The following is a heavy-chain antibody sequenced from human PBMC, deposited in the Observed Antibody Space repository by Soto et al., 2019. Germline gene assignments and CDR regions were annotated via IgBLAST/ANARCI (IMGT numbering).Heavy chain of an antibody. Sequence: ASVKVSCKASGYTFTNYGITWVRQAPGQRLEWMGWINAGNGDTKYSQRFQGRVTITRDTSANTAYMELSSLRSEDTAVFYCASGSYDFWGGAPYHFDYWGQGTLVTVSS. J-gene: IGHJ4*02. CDR1: GYTFTNYG. D-gene: IGHD3-3*01. V-gene: IGHV1-3*01. CDR2: INAGNGDT. CDR3: ASGSYDFWGGAPYHFDY.